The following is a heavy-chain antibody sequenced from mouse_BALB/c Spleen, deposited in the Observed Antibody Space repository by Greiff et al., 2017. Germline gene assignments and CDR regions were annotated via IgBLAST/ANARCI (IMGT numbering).Heavy chain of an antibody. CDR3: ARRGGTDYFDY. Sequence: EVKLVESGGGLVKPGGSLKLSCAASGFTFSSYGMSWVRQTPDKRLEWVATISSGGSYTYYPDSVKGRFTISRDNAKNTLYLQMSSLKSEDTAMYYCARRGGTDYFDYWGQGTTLTVSS. V-gene: IGHV5-6*03. J-gene: IGHJ2*01. D-gene: IGHD3-3*01. CDR2: ISSGGSYT. CDR1: GFTFSSYG.